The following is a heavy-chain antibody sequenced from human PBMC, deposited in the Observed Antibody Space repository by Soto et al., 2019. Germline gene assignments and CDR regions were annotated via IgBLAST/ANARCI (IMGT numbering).Heavy chain of an antibody. D-gene: IGHD2-2*01. CDR1: GYTFSGSA. J-gene: IGHJ5*02. Sequence: EVQLVESGGGLVQPGGSLKLSCVASGYTFSGSAFHWVRQASGKGLEWVGRIRGKANSYETAYAESVKGRFTISRDASKNTAFLQMNSLKTEDTAVYYCTSRYCSSASCHTWGQGTRVTVSS. V-gene: IGHV3-73*01. CDR3: TSRYCSSASCHT. CDR2: IRGKANSYET.